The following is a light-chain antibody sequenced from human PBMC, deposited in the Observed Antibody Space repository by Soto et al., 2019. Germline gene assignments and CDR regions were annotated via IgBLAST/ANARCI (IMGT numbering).Light chain of an antibody. J-gene: IGKJ5*01. V-gene: IGKV1-9*01. Sequence: DIQLTQSPSFLSASVGDRVTITCRASQGIRNYLAWYQQKPGVAPRLLIYDASTLQSGVPSRFSGSGSGAEFTLTISSLQPEDFATYYCQQRNSYPITFGQGTRLESK. CDR3: QQRNSYPIT. CDR1: QGIRNY. CDR2: DAS.